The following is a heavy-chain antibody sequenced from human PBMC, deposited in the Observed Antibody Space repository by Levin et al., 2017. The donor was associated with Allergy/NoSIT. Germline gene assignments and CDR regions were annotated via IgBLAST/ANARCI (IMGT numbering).Heavy chain of an antibody. Sequence: GGSLRLSCVASEFSFSTFGMSWVRQAPGKGLEWVAGISGGGSSTYYADSVKGRFTISRDNSNNTLWLQMNRLRAEDTAVYYCVRVHLSVAVRRWFDPWGQGTRVTVSS. V-gene: IGHV3-23*01. CDR2: ISGGGSST. CDR3: VRVHLSVAVRRWFDP. J-gene: IGHJ5*02. CDR1: EFSFSTFG. D-gene: IGHD6-6*01.